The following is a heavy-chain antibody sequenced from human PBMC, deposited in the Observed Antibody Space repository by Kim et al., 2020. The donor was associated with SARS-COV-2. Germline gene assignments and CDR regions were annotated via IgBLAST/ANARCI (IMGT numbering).Heavy chain of an antibody. Sequence: GGSLRLSCAASGFTFGDYAMHWVRQAPGKGLEWVSGISWNSGSIGYADSVKGRFTISRDNAKNSLYLQMNSLRAEDTALYYCAKDKGAVAGLSADYWGQGTLVTVSS. CDR1: GFTFGDYA. CDR2: ISWNSGSI. D-gene: IGHD6-19*01. J-gene: IGHJ4*02. CDR3: AKDKGAVAGLSADY. V-gene: IGHV3-9*01.